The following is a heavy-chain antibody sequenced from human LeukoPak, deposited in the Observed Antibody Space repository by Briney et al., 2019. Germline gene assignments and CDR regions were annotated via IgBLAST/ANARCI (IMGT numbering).Heavy chain of an antibody. D-gene: IGHD3-3*01. Sequence: PGRSLRLSCAASGFTFSSYAMHWVRQAPGKGLEWVSVTYSGGSTSHADSVKGRFTVSRDDSKNMVYLQMNSMRHDDTAVYYCARTYYDYRVGTNYFDYWGQGTLVTVSS. V-gene: IGHV3-66*01. CDR2: TYSGGST. CDR3: ARTYYDYRVGTNYFDY. CDR1: GFTFSSYA. J-gene: IGHJ4*02.